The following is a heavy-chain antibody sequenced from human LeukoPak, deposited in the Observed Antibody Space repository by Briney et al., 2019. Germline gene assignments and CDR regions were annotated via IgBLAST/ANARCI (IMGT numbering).Heavy chain of an antibody. CDR1: GFTFSSYA. J-gene: IGHJ4*02. D-gene: IGHD6-13*01. V-gene: IGHV3-30-3*01. CDR2: ISYDGSNK. CDR3: ARDLAAVYFDY. Sequence: GGSLRLSCAASGFTFSSYAMHWVRQAPGKGLEWVAVISYDGSNKYYADSVKGRFTISRDNSKNTLYLQMNSLGAEDTAVYYCARDLAAVYFDYWGQGTLVTVSS.